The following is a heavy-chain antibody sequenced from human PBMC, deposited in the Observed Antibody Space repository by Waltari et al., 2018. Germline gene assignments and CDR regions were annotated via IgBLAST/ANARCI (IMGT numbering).Heavy chain of an antibody. D-gene: IGHD3-10*01. CDR3: TRDLYGSGGDWFDP. CDR1: GFRFSDYD. Sequence: EERLVESGGGLVKPGGSLRLSCVASGFRFSDYDMNWVRQAPGTGLEWLSSIGGTHSNSFYAESVRGLFTVSRDNSKNSLYLEMSNVRAEDTGLYYCTRDLYGSGGDWFDPWGQGTLVTVSS. V-gene: IGHV3-21*03. J-gene: IGHJ5*02. CDR2: IGGTHSNS.